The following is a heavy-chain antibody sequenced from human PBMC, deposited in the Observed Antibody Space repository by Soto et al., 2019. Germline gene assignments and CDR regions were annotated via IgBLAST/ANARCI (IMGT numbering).Heavy chain of an antibody. CDR1: GGSISSYY. J-gene: IGHJ4*02. Sequence: SETLSLTCTVSGGSISSYYWSWIRQPPGKGLEWIGYIYYSGSTNYNPSLKSRVTISVDTSKNQFYLKLSSVTAADTAVYYCAREGGGSYFDYWGQGTLVTVSS. D-gene: IGHD1-26*01. CDR3: AREGGGSYFDY. CDR2: IYYSGST. V-gene: IGHV4-59*01.